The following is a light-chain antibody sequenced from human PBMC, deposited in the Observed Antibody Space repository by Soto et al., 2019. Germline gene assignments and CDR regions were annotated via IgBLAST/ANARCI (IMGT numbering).Light chain of an antibody. CDR2: EAS. CDR1: SSDVGGYNY. J-gene: IGLJ3*02. V-gene: IGLV2-14*01. CDR3: SSYTTSGTPV. Sequence: QSALTQPASVSGSPGQTITISCTGTSSDVGGYNYLSWYQQHPGKAPKVMIYEASNRPSGVSNRFSGSKSGNTASLTISGLQAEDEADYFCSSYTTSGTPVFGGGTKVTVL.